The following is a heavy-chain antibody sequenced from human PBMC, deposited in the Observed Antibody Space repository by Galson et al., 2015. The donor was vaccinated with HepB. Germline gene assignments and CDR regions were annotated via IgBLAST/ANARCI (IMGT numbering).Heavy chain of an antibody. V-gene: IGHV1-2*04. D-gene: IGHD6-19*01. J-gene: IGHJ6*02. CDR2: INPNSGGT. CDR1: GYTFTGYY. Sequence: SVKVSCKASGYTFTGYYMHWVRQAPGQGLEWMGWINPNSGGTNYAQKFQGWVTMTRDTSISTAYMELSRLRSDDTAVYYCARDGGYSSGWYLSYYYYGMDVWGQGTTVTVSS. CDR3: ARDGGYSSGWYLSYYYYGMDV.